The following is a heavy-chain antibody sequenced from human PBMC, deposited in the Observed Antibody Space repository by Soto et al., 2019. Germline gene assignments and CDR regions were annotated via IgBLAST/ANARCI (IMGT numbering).Heavy chain of an antibody. D-gene: IGHD6-25*01. CDR1: GGTFSSYA. J-gene: IGHJ6*02. Sequence: SVKVSCKASGGTFSSYAISWVRQAPGQGLEWMGGIIPIFGTANYAQKFQGRVTITADESTSTAYMELSSLRSEDTAVYYCARDNGGYNQYRYYGMDVWGQGTTVTVSS. CDR2: IIPIFGTA. CDR3: ARDNGGYNQYRYYGMDV. V-gene: IGHV1-69*13.